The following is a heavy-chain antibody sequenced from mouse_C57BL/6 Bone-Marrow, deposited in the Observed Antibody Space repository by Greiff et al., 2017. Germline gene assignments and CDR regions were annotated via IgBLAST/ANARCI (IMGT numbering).Heavy chain of an antibody. V-gene: IGHV1-55*01. Sequence: QVQLQQSGAELVKPGASVKMSCKASGYTFTSYWITWVKQRPGQGLEWIGDIYPGSGSTNYNEKFKSKATLTVDTSSSTAYMQLSSLTSEDSAVYYCARVSYGSSPRWYFDVWGTGTTVTVSS. CDR3: ARVSYGSSPRWYFDV. CDR2: IYPGSGST. J-gene: IGHJ1*03. D-gene: IGHD1-1*01. CDR1: GYTFTSYW.